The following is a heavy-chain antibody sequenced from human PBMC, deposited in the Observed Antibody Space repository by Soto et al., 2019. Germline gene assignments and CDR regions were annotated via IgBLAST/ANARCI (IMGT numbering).Heavy chain of an antibody. CDR3: AKMSGEVAVPARGFDP. CDR2: ISGSGGST. D-gene: IGHD2-2*01. J-gene: IGHJ5*02. CDR1: RCA. Sequence: RCALCQFRQKPGNGLEWVSAISGSGGSTYYADSVKGRFTRSRDNSKNTLYLQMISLRAEDTAVYYCAKMSGEVAVPARGFDPWGQGNLV. V-gene: IGHV3-23*01.